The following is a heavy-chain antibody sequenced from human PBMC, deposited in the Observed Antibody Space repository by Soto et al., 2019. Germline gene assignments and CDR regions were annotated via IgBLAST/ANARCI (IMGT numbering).Heavy chain of an antibody. CDR2: IYYSGST. J-gene: IGHJ5*02. CDR3: VVVAAGTLWKAGVNWFDP. CDR1: GGSISSSSYY. V-gene: IGHV4-39*01. Sequence: PSETLSLTCTVSGGSISSSSYYWGWIRQPPGKGLEWIGSIYYSGSTYYNPSLKSRVTISVDTSKNQFSLKLSSVTAADTAVYYCVVVAAGTLWKAGVNWFDPWGQGTLVTVSS. D-gene: IGHD6-13*01.